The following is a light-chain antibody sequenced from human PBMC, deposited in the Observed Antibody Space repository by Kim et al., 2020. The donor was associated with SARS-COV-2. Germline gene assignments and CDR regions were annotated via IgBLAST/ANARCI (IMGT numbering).Light chain of an antibody. CDR3: AVWDDSLNLV. CDR1: HSNIASHT. CDR2: NDN. Sequence: PGQTVTISCSGSHSNIASHTVSWYQQVPGTAPRLLIHNDNQRPSGVPDRFFGSKSGPSASLAIIGLQSEDEADYYCAVWDDSLNLVFGGGTQLTVL. J-gene: IGLJ2*01. V-gene: IGLV1-44*01.